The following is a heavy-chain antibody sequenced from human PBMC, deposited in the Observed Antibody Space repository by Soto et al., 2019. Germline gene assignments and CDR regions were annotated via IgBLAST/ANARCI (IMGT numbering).Heavy chain of an antibody. Sequence: EVQLLDSGGGLVQPGGSLRLSCTASGFTFSDYAMSWVRQPPGKGLEWVSVISAGGSTYYADPVKGRFTVSRANSKNTLYLQMNSLRAEDTAVYYCANVPIWCSSTSCYTEGFDYWGQGTLVTVSS. CDR2: ISAGGST. CDR1: GFTFSDYA. V-gene: IGHV3-23*01. CDR3: ANVPIWCSSTSCYTEGFDY. D-gene: IGHD2-2*02. J-gene: IGHJ4*02.